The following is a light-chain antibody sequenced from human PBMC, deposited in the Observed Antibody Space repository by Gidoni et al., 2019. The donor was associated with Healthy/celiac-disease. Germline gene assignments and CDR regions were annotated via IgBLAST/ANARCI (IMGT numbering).Light chain of an antibody. CDR3: QQDYNLPPGLT. J-gene: IGKJ4*01. V-gene: IGKV3D-7*01. Sequence: PGERVTLSCRASQSVSSSYLTWYQQKPGQAPRLLIYGASTRATSLPARFSGSGSGTDFTLTISSLQPEDFAVYYCQQDYNLPPGLTFGGGTKVEIK. CDR2: GAS. CDR1: QSVSSSY.